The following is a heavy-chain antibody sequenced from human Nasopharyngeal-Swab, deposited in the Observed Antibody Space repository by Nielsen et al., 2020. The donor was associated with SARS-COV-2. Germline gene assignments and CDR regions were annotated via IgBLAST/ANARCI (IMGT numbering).Heavy chain of an antibody. D-gene: IGHD2-8*01. CDR2: ISYGGVKT. CDR3: AKDHQLIRNYYYYDMDV. CDR1: GFTFSNFG. J-gene: IGHJ6*02. Sequence: GGSLRLSCAASGFTFSNFGMHWVRQAPGKGLEWMAVISYGGVKTFYADSVKGRFTLSRDNSKNTLYLQMNSLRPDDTAVYYCAKDHQLIRNYYYYDMDVWGQGTTVTVSS. V-gene: IGHV3-30*18.